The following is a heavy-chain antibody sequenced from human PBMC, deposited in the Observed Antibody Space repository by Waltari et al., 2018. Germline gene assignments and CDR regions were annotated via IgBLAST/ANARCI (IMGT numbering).Heavy chain of an antibody. D-gene: IGHD2-21*02. CDR2: MDPNTDNR. V-gene: IGHV1-8*02. J-gene: IGHJ4*02. Sequence: QVHLVQSEAEVRKPGASVKVSCKASGYSFIHYDINWVRQAPGQGLEWLGWMDPNTDNRGYAQKFQGRLIMATNTSVSTAYMELSSLRYEDTAVYFCARGSVGLHGGNSGFGYWGQGTLVTVSS. CDR1: GYSFIHYD. CDR3: ARGSVGLHGGNSGFGY.